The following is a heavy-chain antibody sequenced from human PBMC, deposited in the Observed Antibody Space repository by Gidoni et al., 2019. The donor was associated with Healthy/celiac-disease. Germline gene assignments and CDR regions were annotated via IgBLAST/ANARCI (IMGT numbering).Heavy chain of an antibody. Sequence: QVQLVESGGGVVQPGRSLRLSCAASGFTFSSQGRHWVRQAPGKGLEWVAVIWYDGSNKYYADSVKGRFTISRDNSKNTLYLQMNSLRAEDTAVYFCARDLRFGSGILYPGGYWGQGTLVTVSS. CDR3: ARDLRFGSGILYPGGY. D-gene: IGHD3-10*01. CDR2: IWYDGSNK. J-gene: IGHJ4*02. V-gene: IGHV3-33*01. CDR1: GFTFSSQG.